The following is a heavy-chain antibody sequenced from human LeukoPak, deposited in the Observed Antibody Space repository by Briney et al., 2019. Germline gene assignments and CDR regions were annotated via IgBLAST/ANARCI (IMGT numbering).Heavy chain of an antibody. CDR3: AKSRGGLRESDY. CDR1: GFTFSNYG. J-gene: IGHJ4*02. D-gene: IGHD3-10*01. V-gene: IGHV3-30*02. Sequence: GGSLRLSRAASGFTFSNYGMHWVRQAPGKGLEWVAFIRYDVSTKDYADSVKGRFTISRDNSKNTLYLQMNSLRAEDTAVYYCAKSRGGLRESDYWGQGTLVTVSS. CDR2: IRYDVSTK.